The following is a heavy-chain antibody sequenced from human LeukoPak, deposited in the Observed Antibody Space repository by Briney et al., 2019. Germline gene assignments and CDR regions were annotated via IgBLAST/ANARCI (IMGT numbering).Heavy chain of an antibody. J-gene: IGHJ4*02. CDR3: AKPAYYYDSSGYYFVYFDY. Sequence: PGGSLRLSCAASGFTFSSYGMHWVRQAPGKGLEWVAVISYDGSNKYYADSVKGRFTISRDNSKNTLYLQMNSLRAEDTAVYYCAKPAYYYDSSGYYFVYFDYWGQGALVTVSS. CDR2: ISYDGSNK. CDR1: GFTFSSYG. V-gene: IGHV3-30*18. D-gene: IGHD3-22*01.